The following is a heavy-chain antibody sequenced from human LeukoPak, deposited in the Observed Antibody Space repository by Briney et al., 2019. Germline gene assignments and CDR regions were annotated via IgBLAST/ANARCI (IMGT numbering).Heavy chain of an antibody. J-gene: IGHJ5*02. CDR1: GFTVSSNY. V-gene: IGHV3-53*01. CDR2: IYSSGST. D-gene: IGHD3-22*01. CDR3: ARWDINYYDSSGYPRGWFDP. Sequence: SGGSLRLSCAASGFTVSSNYMSWVRQAPGKGLEWVSVIYSSGSTYYADSVKGRFTISRDNSKNTLYLQMNSLRAEDTAVYYCARWDINYYDSSGYPRGWFDPWGQGTLVTVSS.